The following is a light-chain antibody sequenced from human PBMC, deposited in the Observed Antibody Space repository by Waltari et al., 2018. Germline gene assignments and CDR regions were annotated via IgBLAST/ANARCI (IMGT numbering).Light chain of an antibody. J-gene: IGKJ1*01. V-gene: IGKV3-15*01. CDR3: HQYNNWPRT. Sequence: DTVMTQSPATLSGSPGEGATHFCRASLSVSTKLAWYQQIPGPAPRLLIYGASARATGIPASSSVSGARTEFTLTISSPQSEDFVVYDCHQYNNWPRTFRHGTKVELK. CDR2: GAS. CDR1: LSVSTK.